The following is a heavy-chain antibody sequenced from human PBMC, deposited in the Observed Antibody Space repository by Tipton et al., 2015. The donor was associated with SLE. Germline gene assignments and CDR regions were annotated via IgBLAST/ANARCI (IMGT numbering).Heavy chain of an antibody. J-gene: IGHJ4*02. Sequence: SLRPSCAASGFTFTDVWMSWVRQAPGKGLEWVGRIKSKSDGDTMDYAAPVKGRFTISRDDSKNTLYLQMNSLKIEDTAVYYCTTVTMINVHGDYWGQGTLVTVSS. CDR1: GFTFTDVW. CDR3: TTVTMINVHGDY. CDR2: IKSKSDGDTM. D-gene: IGHD3-22*01. V-gene: IGHV3-15*05.